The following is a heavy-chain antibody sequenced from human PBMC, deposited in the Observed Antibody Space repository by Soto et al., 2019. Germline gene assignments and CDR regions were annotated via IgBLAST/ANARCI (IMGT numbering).Heavy chain of an antibody. Sequence: ASVKVSCKASGYTFTSYGISWVRQAPGQGLEWMGWISAYNGNTNYAQKLQGRVTMTTDTSTSTAYMELRSLRAEDTAVYYCAKDFRRLEWLLSGPVDPWGQGTLVTVSS. CDR2: ISAYNGNT. V-gene: IGHV1-18*01. CDR1: GYTFTSYG. CDR3: AKDFRRLEWLLSGPVDP. J-gene: IGHJ5*02. D-gene: IGHD3-3*01.